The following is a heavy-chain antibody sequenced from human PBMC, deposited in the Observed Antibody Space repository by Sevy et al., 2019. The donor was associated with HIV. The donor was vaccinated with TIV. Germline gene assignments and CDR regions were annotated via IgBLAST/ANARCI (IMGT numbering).Heavy chain of an antibody. CDR2: ISYDGINK. Sequence: GGSLRLSCAASGFTFSSYDMHWVRQAPGKGLEWVAVISYDGINKYYADPVKGRFTISRDNSKNTVSLQLNSLRTEDTAVYYCAKDLRGYTYGNTYFDSWGQGTLVTVSS. J-gene: IGHJ4*02. CDR3: AKDLRGYTYGNTYFDS. V-gene: IGHV3-30*18. CDR1: GFTFSSYD. D-gene: IGHD5-18*01.